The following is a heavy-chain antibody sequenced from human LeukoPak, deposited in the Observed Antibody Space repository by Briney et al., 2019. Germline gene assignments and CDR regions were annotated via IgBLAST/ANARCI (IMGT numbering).Heavy chain of an antibody. CDR3: AKNGEVLSWFDP. Sequence: GGSLRLSCAASGFTFTSYAMSWVRQAPGKGLEWVATISGSGGSTYYADSVKGRFTISRDNSKNTLYLQRNSLRAEDTAVYSCAKNGEVLSWFDPWGQGTLVTVSS. CDR1: GFTFTSYA. D-gene: IGHD3-10*01. CDR2: ISGSGGST. J-gene: IGHJ5*02. V-gene: IGHV3-23*01.